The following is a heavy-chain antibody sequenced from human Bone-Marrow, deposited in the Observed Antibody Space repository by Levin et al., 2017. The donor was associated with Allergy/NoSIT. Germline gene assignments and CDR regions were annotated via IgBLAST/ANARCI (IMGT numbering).Heavy chain of an antibody. CDR1: GYSIRRSNW. CDR2: IYYSGST. D-gene: IGHD6-19*01. Sequence: PETLSLTCAVSGYSIRRSNWWGWIRQPPGKGLEWIGYIYYSGSTYYNPSLKSRVTMSVDTSKNQVSLKLTSVTAVDTAVYYCAKKGDGSGWPIDYWGQGTLVTVSS. V-gene: IGHV4-28*01. CDR3: AKKGDGSGWPIDY. J-gene: IGHJ4*02.